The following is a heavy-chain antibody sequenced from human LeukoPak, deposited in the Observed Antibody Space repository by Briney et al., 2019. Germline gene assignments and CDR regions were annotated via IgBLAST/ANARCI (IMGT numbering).Heavy chain of an antibody. Sequence: RSLRLSCAASGFTVSSNYMSWVRQAPGKGLEWVSVIYSGGSTYYADSVKGRFTISRDNSKNTLYLQMNSLRAEDTAVYYCARDPSGSYSGYWGQGTLVTVSS. CDR2: IYSGGST. V-gene: IGHV3-66*02. D-gene: IGHD1-26*01. J-gene: IGHJ4*03. CDR1: GFTVSSNY. CDR3: ARDPSGSYSGY.